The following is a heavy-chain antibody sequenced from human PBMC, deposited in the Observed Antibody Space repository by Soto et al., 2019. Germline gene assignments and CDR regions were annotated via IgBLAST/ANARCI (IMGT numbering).Heavy chain of an antibody. CDR2: INTYHGNT. D-gene: IGHD6-13*01. V-gene: IGHV1-18*01. J-gene: IGHJ6*02. CDR3: ARSPGYSASWGYFYYGMKI. Sequence: QVQLVQSGAELKKPGASVKFSCKASGYTFTNYGISWVRQAPGQGLEWMGWINTYHGNTKYAQKLQGRVTMTKDTSTSTAYMELTSLRSDDTAVYYCARSPGYSASWGYFYYGMKIWGQGTTVIVSS. CDR1: GYTFTNYG.